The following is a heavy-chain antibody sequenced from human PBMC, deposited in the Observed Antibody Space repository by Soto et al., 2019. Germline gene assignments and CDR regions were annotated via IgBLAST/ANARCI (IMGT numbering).Heavy chain of an antibody. CDR2: INSSGRT. V-gene: IGHV4-30-4*01. J-gene: IGHJ3*02. CDR1: GESIRGSDSY. CDR3: ARAGSIYDFWSGFPRVPAFDI. Sequence: PSETLSLTCSVSGESIRGSDSYWSLIRRAPGKGLEWIGYINSSGRTYYKPSLKSRVSISIDTSTNQFSLRLTSVTVADTAVYFCARAGSIYDFWSGFPRVPAFDIWGQGTMVTVSS. D-gene: IGHD3-3*01.